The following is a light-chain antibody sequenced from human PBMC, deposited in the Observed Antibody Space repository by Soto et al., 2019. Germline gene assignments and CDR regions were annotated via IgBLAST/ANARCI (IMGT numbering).Light chain of an antibody. CDR2: AAS. J-gene: IGKJ1*01. CDR1: QSISSY. CDR3: QQCYSTPRT. V-gene: IGKV1-39*01. Sequence: DIQMTQSPTCLSASEGDRVTITCRASQSISSYLNWYQQKPGQAPRLLIYAASSLQSGIPSRFSGSGSGTDFTLAISSLQPEDFAAYYCQQCYSTPRTFGQGTKVDIK.